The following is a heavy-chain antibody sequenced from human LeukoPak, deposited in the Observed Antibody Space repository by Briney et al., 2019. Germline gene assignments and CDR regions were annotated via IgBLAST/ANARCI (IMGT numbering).Heavy chain of an antibody. Sequence: GSLRLSCAASGFTFSSYAMSWVRQAPGKGLEWVSAISGSGGSTYYADSVKGRFTISRDNSKNTLYLQMNSLRAEDTAVYYCAKNWAFPGCSSTSCPNWFDPWGQGTLVTVSS. CDR1: GFTFSSYA. V-gene: IGHV3-23*01. CDR2: ISGSGGST. J-gene: IGHJ5*02. D-gene: IGHD2-2*01. CDR3: AKNWAFPGCSSTSCPNWFDP.